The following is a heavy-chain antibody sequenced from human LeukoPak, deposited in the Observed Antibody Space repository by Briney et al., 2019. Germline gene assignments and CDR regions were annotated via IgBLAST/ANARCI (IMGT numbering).Heavy chain of an antibody. J-gene: IGHJ6*02. V-gene: IGHV3-23*01. Sequence: PGGSLRLSCAASGFTFSSYAMSWVRQAPGKGLEWVSTISGSGSSTYYADSVKGRFTISRDNSKNMLYLQVSSLRADDTAVYYCAKGSLSLRYFYDMDVWGQGTTVIVSS. D-gene: IGHD6-6*01. CDR3: AKGSLSLRYFYDMDV. CDR2: ISGSGSST. CDR1: GFTFSSYA.